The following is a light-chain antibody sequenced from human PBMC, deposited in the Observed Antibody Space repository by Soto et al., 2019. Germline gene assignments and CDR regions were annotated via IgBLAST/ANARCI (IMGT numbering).Light chain of an antibody. J-gene: IGKJ4*01. V-gene: IGKV1-33*01. Sequence: DIQMTQSPSSLSASVGDRVSITCQASQDIKNYLSWYQQKPGKAPKLLIYDASNLETGVPSRFIGSGSGTDFTLTISRLQPEEIARYFCQQYDDRPLTFGGGTKVEIQ. CDR2: DAS. CDR3: QQYDDRPLT. CDR1: QDIKNY.